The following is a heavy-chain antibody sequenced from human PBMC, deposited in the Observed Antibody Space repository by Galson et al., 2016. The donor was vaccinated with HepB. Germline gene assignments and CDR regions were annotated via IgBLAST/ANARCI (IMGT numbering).Heavy chain of an antibody. D-gene: IGHD2-21*02. V-gene: IGHV3-13*01. J-gene: IGHJ3*02. CDR3: AREVVTVDAYDI. Sequence: SLRLSCAASGFTFSSYDMHWVRQAPGKGLEWVSAIAADGGTYYAGSVKGRFTITRDNAKSTLYLQMNSMRDDDTAVYYCAREVVTVDAYDIWGQGTMVTVSS. CDR2: IAADGGT. CDR1: GFTFSSYD.